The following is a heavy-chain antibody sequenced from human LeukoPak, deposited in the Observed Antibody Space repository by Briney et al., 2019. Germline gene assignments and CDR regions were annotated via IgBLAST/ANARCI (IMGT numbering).Heavy chain of an antibody. CDR2: IYYSGST. V-gene: IGHV4-39*01. CDR1: GDSINYSRYY. Sequence: SETLSLTCAVSGDSINYSRYYWGWTRQAPGKGLEWLGLIYYSGSTSYNPSLKGRITMSVDTSKNQFSLKLRSVTAADSAVYYCARRPPWWQDPGIAVDIWSQGTMVTVSS. J-gene: IGHJ3*02. CDR3: ARRPPWWQDPGIAVDI. D-gene: IGHD2-15*01.